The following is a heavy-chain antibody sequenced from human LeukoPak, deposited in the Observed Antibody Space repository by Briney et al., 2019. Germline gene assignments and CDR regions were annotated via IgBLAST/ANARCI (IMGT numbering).Heavy chain of an antibody. CDR3: ARSRIAVAGIGLDAFDY. CDR2: ISYDGSNK. D-gene: IGHD6-19*01. V-gene: IGHV3-30*04. J-gene: IGHJ4*02. CDR1: GFTFSSYA. Sequence: PGRSLRLSCAASGFTFSSYAMHWVRQAPGKGLEWVAVISYDGSNKYYADSVKGRFTISRDNSKNTLYLQMNSLRAEDTAVYYCARSRIAVAGIGLDAFDYWGQGTLVTVSS.